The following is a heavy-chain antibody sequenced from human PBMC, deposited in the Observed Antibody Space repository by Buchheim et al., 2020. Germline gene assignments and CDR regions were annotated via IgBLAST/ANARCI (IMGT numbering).Heavy chain of an antibody. CDR1: GFSFSSYA. CDR2: ISGSGGST. D-gene: IGHD3-22*01. J-gene: IGHJ2*01. V-gene: IGHV3-23*01. CDR3: AKALYDSSAYYYAWYFDL. Sequence: EVQLLESGGGLVQPGGSLRLSCAASGFSFSSYAMSWVRQAPGKGLEWVSAISGSGGSTSYADAVKGRFTISRDNSQNTLYLQMNSLRAEDTAVYYCAKALYDSSAYYYAWYFDLWGRGTL.